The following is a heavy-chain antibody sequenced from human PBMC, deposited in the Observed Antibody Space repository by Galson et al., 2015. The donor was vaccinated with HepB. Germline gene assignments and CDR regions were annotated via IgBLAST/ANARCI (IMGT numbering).Heavy chain of an antibody. D-gene: IGHD6-19*01. CDR3: ARDRGEQWLIRPMVWFDP. J-gene: IGHJ5*02. CDR2: INTNTGNP. Sequence: SVKVSCKASGYTFTSYAMNWVRQAPGQGLEWMGWINTNTGNPTYAQGFTGRFVFSLDTSVSTAYLQISSLKAEDTAVYYCARDRGEQWLIRPMVWFDPWGQGTLVTVSS. V-gene: IGHV7-4-1*02. CDR1: GYTFTSYA.